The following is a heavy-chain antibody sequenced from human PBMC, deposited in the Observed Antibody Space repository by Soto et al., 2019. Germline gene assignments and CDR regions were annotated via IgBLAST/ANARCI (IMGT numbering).Heavy chain of an antibody. Sequence: QVQLVESGGGVVQPGRSLRLSCAASGFTFSSYGMHWVRQAPGKGLEWVAVISYDGSNKYYADSVKGRFTISRDNSKNTLYLQMNSLRAEDTAVYYCAKEAMTTAPFDYCGQGTLVTVSS. J-gene: IGHJ4*02. CDR3: AKEAMTTAPFDY. CDR2: ISYDGSNK. D-gene: IGHD4-4*01. V-gene: IGHV3-30*18. CDR1: GFTFSSYG.